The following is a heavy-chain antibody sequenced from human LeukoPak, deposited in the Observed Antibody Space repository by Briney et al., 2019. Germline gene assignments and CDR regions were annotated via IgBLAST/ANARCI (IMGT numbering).Heavy chain of an antibody. D-gene: IGHD3-10*02. CDR1: GFTFSSYE. CDR2: ISRSGSTI. CDR3: AELGITMIGGV. Sequence: PGGSLRPSCAASGFTFSSYEMNWVRQAPGKGLEGVSYISRSGSTIYYADSVKGRFTISRDNAKNSLYLQMNSLRAEDTAVYYCAELGITMIGGVWGKGTTVTISS. J-gene: IGHJ6*04. V-gene: IGHV3-48*03.